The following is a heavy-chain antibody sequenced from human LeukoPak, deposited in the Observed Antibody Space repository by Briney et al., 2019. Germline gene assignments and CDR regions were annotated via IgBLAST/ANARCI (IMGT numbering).Heavy chain of an antibody. CDR2: IKRNTDGGAT. D-gene: IGHD1-26*01. CDR1: GFRFKIAW. Sequence: GGSLRLSCAASGFRFKIAWMSWVRQAPGKGLQWGARIKRNTDGGATDYAALVKGRFTISKDDSKETVDLQIDILKTKASAVYYCTTDPLFTQPELHCWGQGALVTVSS. J-gene: IGHJ4*02. V-gene: IGHV3-15*01. CDR3: TTDPLFTQPELHC.